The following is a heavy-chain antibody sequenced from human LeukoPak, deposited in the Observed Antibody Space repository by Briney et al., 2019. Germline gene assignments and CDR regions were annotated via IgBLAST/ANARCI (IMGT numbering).Heavy chain of an antibody. CDR3: ARVGDSSGYSAVDY. Sequence: SETLSLTCIVSGGSISSYYWGWIRQPPGKGLEWIGYIYYSGSTDYNTSLKSRVTISVDTSKNQFSLKLNSVTAADTAVYYCARVGDSSGYSAVDYWGQGTLVTVSS. CDR2: IYYSGST. CDR1: GGSISSYY. V-gene: IGHV4-59*01. J-gene: IGHJ4*02. D-gene: IGHD3-22*01.